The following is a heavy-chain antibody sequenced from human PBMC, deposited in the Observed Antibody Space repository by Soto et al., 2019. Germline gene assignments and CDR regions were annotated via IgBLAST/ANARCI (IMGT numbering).Heavy chain of an antibody. Sequence: QVQLVQSGAEVKKPGASVKVSCKASGYTFTAYYMHWVRQAPGQGPEWMGWISPKSGGTNYAQKFQGRVTMTRDTSVSTVYMELSSLKSDDTAVYYCVRGQDLVLLTAEYWCQGTLVTVSA. CDR1: GYTFTAYY. CDR3: VRGQDLVLLTAEY. D-gene: IGHD3-9*01. V-gene: IGHV1-2*02. CDR2: ISPKSGGT. J-gene: IGHJ4*02.